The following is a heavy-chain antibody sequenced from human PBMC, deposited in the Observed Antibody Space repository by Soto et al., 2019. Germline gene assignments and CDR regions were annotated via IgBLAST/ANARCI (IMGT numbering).Heavy chain of an antibody. J-gene: IGHJ1*01. CDR1: GGSISSPNFY. V-gene: IGHV4-30-4*08. Sequence: SETLSLTCTVSGGSISSPNFYWSWIRQHPGKGLEWIGHIYYNGTTYYNPTLKSRVSISVDTSKNQFSLKLSSVTAADTAVYYCATAPGPYWAQRTLVTVSS. CDR3: ATAPGPY. CDR2: IYYNGTT.